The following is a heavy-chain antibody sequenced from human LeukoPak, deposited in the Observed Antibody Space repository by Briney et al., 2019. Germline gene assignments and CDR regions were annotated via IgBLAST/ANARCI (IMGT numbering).Heavy chain of an antibody. J-gene: IGHJ3*02. V-gene: IGHV1-69*13. CDR3: ARDLPGYDAFDI. Sequence: SVKVSCKASGGTFSSYAISWVRQAPGQGLEWMGGIIPIFGTANYAQKFQGRVTITADESTSTAYMELSSLRSEDTAVYYCARDLPGYDAFDIWGHGTMVTVSS. CDR2: IIPIFGTA. D-gene: IGHD6-13*01. CDR1: GGTFSSYA.